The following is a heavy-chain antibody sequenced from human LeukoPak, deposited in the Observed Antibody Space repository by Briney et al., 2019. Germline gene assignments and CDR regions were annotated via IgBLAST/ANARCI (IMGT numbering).Heavy chain of an antibody. Sequence: SGPTLVNPTQTLTLTCTFSGFSLSTSGVSVGWIRQPPGKALEWLALIYWNGDKRYSPSLRSRLTITKDTSKNQVVLTMTNMDPVDTATYYCARRDGWFDPWGQGTLVTVSS. CDR2: IYWNGDK. CDR1: GFSLSTSGVS. J-gene: IGHJ5*02. V-gene: IGHV2-5*01. CDR3: ARRDGWFDP.